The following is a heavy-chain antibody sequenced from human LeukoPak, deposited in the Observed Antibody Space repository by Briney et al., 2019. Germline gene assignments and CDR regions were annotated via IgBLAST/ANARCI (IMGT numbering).Heavy chain of an antibody. CDR2: IYYTGST. V-gene: IGHV4-39*01. CDR1: GGSISSSSYY. Sequence: PSETLSLTCTASGGSISSSSYYWGWIRQPPGKGLEWIGSIYYTGSTYYNPSLKSRVTISVDTSKNQFSLKLSSVTAADTAVYYCASGGAYYFDYWGQGTLVTVSS. D-gene: IGHD3-10*01. CDR3: ASGGAYYFDY. J-gene: IGHJ4*02.